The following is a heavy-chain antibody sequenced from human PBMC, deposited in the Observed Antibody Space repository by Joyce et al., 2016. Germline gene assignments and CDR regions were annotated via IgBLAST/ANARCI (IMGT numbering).Heavy chain of an antibody. CDR3: TTGDY. J-gene: IGHJ4*02. CDR1: GFTFSNAW. Sequence: EVQLVESGGGLINPGESLRLSCAASGFTFSNAWMGWVRQCPGKVLEWVGRVKSKTDGGTTDYITPVKGRFTISRDDSKNTLFLQMNSLKTEDTAVYYCTTGDYWGQGTLVTVSS. CDR2: VKSKTDGGTT. V-gene: IGHV3-15*01.